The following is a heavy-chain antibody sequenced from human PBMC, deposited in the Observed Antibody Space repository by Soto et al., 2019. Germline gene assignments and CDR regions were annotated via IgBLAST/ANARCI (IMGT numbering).Heavy chain of an antibody. CDR1: GYTFTSYY. CDR2: INPSGGST. CDR3: ALTNYDILTGYYGAFDY. J-gene: IGHJ4*02. Sequence: GASVKVSCKASGYTFTSYYMHWVRQAPGQGLEWMGIINPSGGSTSYAQKFQGRVTMTRDTSTSTVYMELSSLRSEDTAVYYCALTNYDILTGYYGAFDYWGQGTLVTVSS. V-gene: IGHV1-46*01. D-gene: IGHD3-9*01.